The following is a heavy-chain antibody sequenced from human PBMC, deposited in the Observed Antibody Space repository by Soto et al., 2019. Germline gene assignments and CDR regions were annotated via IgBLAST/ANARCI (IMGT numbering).Heavy chain of an antibody. CDR1: GYTFTSYD. Sequence: ASVKVSCKASGYTFTSYDINWVRQAPGQGLEWMGGIIPIFGTANYAQKFQGRVTITADESTSTAYMELSSLRSEDTAVYYCASTPSDYYGSGKILDYWGQGTLVTVSS. CDR3: ASTPSDYYGSGKILDY. J-gene: IGHJ4*02. CDR2: IIPIFGTA. V-gene: IGHV1-69*13. D-gene: IGHD3-10*01.